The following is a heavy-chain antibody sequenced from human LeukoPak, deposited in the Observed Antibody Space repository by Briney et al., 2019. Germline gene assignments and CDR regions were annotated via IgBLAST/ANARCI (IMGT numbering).Heavy chain of an antibody. J-gene: IGHJ6*03. Sequence: PGGSLRLSCAASGFTFSSYAMHWVRQAPGKGLEWVAVISYDGSNKYYADSVKGRFTISRDNSKNTLYLQMNSLRAEDTAVYYCARARITMVRGVIITYYYYMDVWAKGPRSPSP. D-gene: IGHD3-10*01. V-gene: IGHV3-30*01. CDR2: ISYDGSNK. CDR3: ARARITMVRGVIITYYYYMDV. CDR1: GFTFSSYA.